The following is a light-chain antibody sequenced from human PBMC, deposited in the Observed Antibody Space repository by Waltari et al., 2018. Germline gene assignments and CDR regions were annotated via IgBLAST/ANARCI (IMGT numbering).Light chain of an antibody. CDR2: GAS. CDR1: QSVRNN. Sequence: EIVMTQSPATLSVSPGARATLSCRASQSVRNNLAWYQQKPGQAPRLLIYGASTRATGIPARFSGSGSGTEFTLTISSLRSEDFAVYYCQQYNNWPFTFGPGTKVDLK. J-gene: IGKJ3*01. CDR3: QQYNNWPFT. V-gene: IGKV3-15*01.